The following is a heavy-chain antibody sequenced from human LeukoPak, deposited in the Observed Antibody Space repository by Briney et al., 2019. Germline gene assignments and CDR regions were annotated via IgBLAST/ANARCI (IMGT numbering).Heavy chain of an antibody. D-gene: IGHD3/OR15-3a*01. CDR2: TNADGNST. CDR3: ARGGLDPVDY. CDR1: GFTFSTYW. Sequence: PGGSLRLSCAASGFTFSTYWMHWVRQAPGRGLVWVSRTNADGNSTTYADSVKGRFTISIDNAKNPLYLQMSSLRADDTAVYYCARGGLDPVDYWGQGPGVTVSS. J-gene: IGHJ4*02. V-gene: IGHV3-74*01.